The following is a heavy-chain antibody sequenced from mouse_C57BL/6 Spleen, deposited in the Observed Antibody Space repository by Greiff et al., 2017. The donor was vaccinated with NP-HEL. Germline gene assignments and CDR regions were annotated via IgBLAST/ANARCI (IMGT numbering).Heavy chain of an antibody. Sequence: VQLKESGGGLVKPGGSLKLSCAASGFTFSDYGMHWVRQAPEQGLEWVAYISSGSSTIYYADTVKGRFTISRDNANNTLFLQMTSLRSEDTAMYYCAKGGYGNYYAYWGQGTLVTVSA. D-gene: IGHD2-10*02. CDR3: AKGGYGNYYAY. V-gene: IGHV5-17*01. CDR1: GFTFSDYG. CDR2: ISSGSSTI. J-gene: IGHJ3*01.